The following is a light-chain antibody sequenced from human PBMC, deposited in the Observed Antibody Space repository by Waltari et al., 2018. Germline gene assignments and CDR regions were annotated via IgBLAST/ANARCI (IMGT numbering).Light chain of an antibody. CDR3: QQSYNTPPMYT. Sequence: DIQMTQSPSSLSASVGDRVTITCRASQKLYTNLNWYQQKAGKAPNLLISSVSTLQSGVPSRFSGSGSGTEFTLTISSLQPEDFATYFCQQSYNTPPMYTFGQGTKLELK. J-gene: IGKJ2*01. CDR1: QKLYTN. CDR2: SVS. V-gene: IGKV1-39*01.